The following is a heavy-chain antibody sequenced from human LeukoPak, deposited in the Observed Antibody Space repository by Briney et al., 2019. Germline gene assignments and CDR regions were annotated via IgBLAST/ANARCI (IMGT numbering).Heavy chain of an antibody. J-gene: IGHJ6*02. CDR3: ARSGTTAYGMDV. CDR2: IYYSGIT. Sequence: PSETLSPTCTVSGGYITSHYWSWIRQPPGKRLELIGYIYYSGITNYNPSLKSRVTISVDTSKTQFSLKLTSVTAADTAVYYCARSGTTAYGMDVWGRGTTVTVSS. D-gene: IGHD3-10*01. CDR1: GGYITSHY. V-gene: IGHV4-59*11.